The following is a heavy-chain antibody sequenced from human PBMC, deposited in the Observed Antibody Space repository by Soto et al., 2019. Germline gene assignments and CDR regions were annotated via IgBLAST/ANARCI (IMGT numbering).Heavy chain of an antibody. CDR2: ISGSGGST. V-gene: IGHV3-23*01. Sequence: GGSLRLSCAASGFTFSSYAMSWVRQAPGKGLEWVSAISGSGGSTYYADSVKGRFTISRDNSKNTLYLQMNSLRAEDTAVYYCAKSRAGMITFGGVIVTQYYFDYWGQGTLVTVSS. CDR1: GFTFSSYA. D-gene: IGHD3-16*02. J-gene: IGHJ4*02. CDR3: AKSRAGMITFGGVIVTQYYFDY.